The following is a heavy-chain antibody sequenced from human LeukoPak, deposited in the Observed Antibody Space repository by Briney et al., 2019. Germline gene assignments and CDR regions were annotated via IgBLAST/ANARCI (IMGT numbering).Heavy chain of an antibody. CDR3: ARDMWGTYDY. CDR2: IGPDGSAT. D-gene: IGHD1-14*01. V-gene: IGHV3-74*01. Sequence: GGSLRLSCAASGFTLSPFIMDWVRQSPGKGRVWVSRIGPDGSATHYADFVKGRFTISRDNARNTLYLQISSLSVEDTAVYFCARDMWGTYDYWGQGALVTVSS. CDR1: GFTLSPFI. J-gene: IGHJ4*02.